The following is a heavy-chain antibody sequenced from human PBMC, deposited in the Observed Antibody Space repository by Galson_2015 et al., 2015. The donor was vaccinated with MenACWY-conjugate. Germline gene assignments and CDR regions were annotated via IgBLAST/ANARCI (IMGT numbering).Heavy chain of an antibody. CDR3: ARGHGFYGSRNCYYFDY. J-gene: IGHJ4*02. CDR1: GFTFTNYW. Sequence: SLRLSCAASGFTFTNYWMSWVRQAPGKGLEWVANIKGEGSEKYSVDSVKGRFTISRDNAKSSVFLQMNSLRVDDTAVYYCARGHGFYGSRNCYYFDYWGQGTLVTVSS. CDR2: IKGEGSEK. V-gene: IGHV3-7*01. D-gene: IGHD3-10*01.